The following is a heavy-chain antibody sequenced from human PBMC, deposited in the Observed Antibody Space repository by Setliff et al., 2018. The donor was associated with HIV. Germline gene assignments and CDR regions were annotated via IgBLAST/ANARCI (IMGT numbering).Heavy chain of an antibody. CDR2: IYGDGSDP. V-gene: IGHV5-51*01. CDR1: GYKFTDYW. J-gene: IGHJ3*02. Sequence: PGESLKISCKGFGYKFTDYWVGWVCQMPGEGLEWMGVIYGDGSDPRYSPSFQGQVTISVDKSINTAYLRWTSLKASDTALYYCARPQYHQSSDAFDIWGQGTMVTVSS. CDR3: ARPQYHQSSDAFDI.